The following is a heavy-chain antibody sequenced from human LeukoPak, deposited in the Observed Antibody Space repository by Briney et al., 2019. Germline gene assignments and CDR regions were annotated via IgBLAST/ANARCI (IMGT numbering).Heavy chain of an antibody. CDR1: GGSISSSSYY. J-gene: IGHJ4*02. CDR3: ARHLKKSGSGSYYPRSLYYFDY. Sequence: PSETLSLTCTVSGGSISSSSYYWGWIRQPPGKGLEWIGSIYYSGSTYYNPSLKSRVTISVDTSKNQFSLKLSSVTAADTAVYYCARHLKKSGSGSYYPRSLYYFDYWGQGTLVTVSS. CDR2: IYYSGST. V-gene: IGHV4-39*01. D-gene: IGHD3-10*01.